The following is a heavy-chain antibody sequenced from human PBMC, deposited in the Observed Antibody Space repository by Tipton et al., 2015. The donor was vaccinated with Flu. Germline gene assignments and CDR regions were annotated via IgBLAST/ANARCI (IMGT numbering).Heavy chain of an antibody. Sequence: SLRLSCAASGFTVSSKYMGWVRQAPGKGLQWVSVIYRGGTTYVADSVKGRCTIFRDNSKNTLYLQWNSLTTEDTAVYYCATLGNSGTDGFDIWGQGTMVTISS. V-gene: IGHV3-66*02. J-gene: IGHJ3*02. CDR3: ATLGNSGTDGFDI. CDR1: GFTVSSKY. CDR2: IYRGGTT. D-gene: IGHD5-12*01.